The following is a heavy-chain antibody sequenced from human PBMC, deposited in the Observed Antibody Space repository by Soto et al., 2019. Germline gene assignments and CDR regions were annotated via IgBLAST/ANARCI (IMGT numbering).Heavy chain of an antibody. V-gene: IGHV1-3*01. Sequence: QVQLVQSGAEGKKPGASVKVSCKASGYTFTSYVIHWVRQAPGQRLEWMEWINAGTGNTKFSQKFQGRVTFTRDTSASTAYMELSFLRSEDTAVYYCAREAGAFDIWGQGTMVTVSS. J-gene: IGHJ3*02. CDR3: AREAGAFDI. CDR2: INAGTGNT. CDR1: GYTFTSYV.